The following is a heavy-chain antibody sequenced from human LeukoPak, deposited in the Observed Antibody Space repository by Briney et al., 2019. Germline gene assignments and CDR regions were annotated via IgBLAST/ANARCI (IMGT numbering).Heavy chain of an antibody. Sequence: PGGSLRLSCAVSGFTFTSYAISWVRQAPGKGLEWVSSISGSGDRTYYADSVKGRFTISRDNSKNTLYLQMNSLRAEDTAIFYCVKHSGSYYGFDYWGQGTLVTVSS. CDR3: VKHSGSYYGFDY. J-gene: IGHJ4*02. D-gene: IGHD1-26*01. CDR2: ISGSGDRT. V-gene: IGHV3-23*01. CDR1: GFTFTSYA.